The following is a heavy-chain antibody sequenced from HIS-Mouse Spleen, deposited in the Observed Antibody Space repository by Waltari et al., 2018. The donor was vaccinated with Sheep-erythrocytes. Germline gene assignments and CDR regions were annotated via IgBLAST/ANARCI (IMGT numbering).Heavy chain of an antibody. CDR3: ARDSTSDAFDI. Sequence: EVQLVESGGGLVKPGGSLRLSCAASGFTFSSYSMNWVRQAPGKGVEWVSSISSSSSYIYYADSVKGRFTISRDNAKNSLYLQMNSLRAEDTAVYYCARDSTSDAFDIWGQGTMVTVSS. J-gene: IGHJ3*02. CDR1: GFTFSSYS. V-gene: IGHV3-21*01. D-gene: IGHD6-6*01. CDR2: ISSSSSYI.